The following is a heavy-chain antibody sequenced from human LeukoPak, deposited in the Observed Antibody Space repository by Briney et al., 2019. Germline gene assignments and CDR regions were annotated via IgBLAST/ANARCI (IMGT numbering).Heavy chain of an antibody. Sequence: GASVKVSCKASGYTFTSYDISWVRQAPGQGLEWMGGIIPIFGTANYAQKFQGRVTITADESTSTAYMELSSLRSEDTAVYYCARVWGLPYYYMDVWGKGTTVTVSS. D-gene: IGHD1-26*01. CDR1: GYTFTSYD. V-gene: IGHV1-69*13. J-gene: IGHJ6*03. CDR2: IIPIFGTA. CDR3: ARVWGLPYYYMDV.